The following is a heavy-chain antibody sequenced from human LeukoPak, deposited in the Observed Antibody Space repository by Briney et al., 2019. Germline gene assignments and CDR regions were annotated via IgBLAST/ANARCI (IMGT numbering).Heavy chain of an antibody. Sequence: GGSLRLSCAASGFTFNYYAMTWVRQAPGKGLEWVSGISGSGATTGYADSVKGRFTISRDNSKNTLYVQMNSLRAEDTAVYYCAKHSGTSGWYNDYWGQGTLVTVSS. CDR1: GFTFNYYA. J-gene: IGHJ4*02. V-gene: IGHV3-23*01. CDR2: ISGSGATT. D-gene: IGHD6-19*01. CDR3: AKHSGTSGWYNDY.